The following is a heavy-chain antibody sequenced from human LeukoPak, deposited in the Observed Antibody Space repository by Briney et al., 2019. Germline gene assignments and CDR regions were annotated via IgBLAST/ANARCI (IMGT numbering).Heavy chain of an antibody. CDR2: ISGSGGSR. D-gene: IGHD4-17*01. J-gene: IGHJ3*01. CDR1: GFTFTTYA. V-gene: IGHV3-23*01. Sequence: EGSLRLSCAASGFTFTTYAMSWVRQAPGKGLEWVSSISGSGGSRNYGDSVKGRFTSSRDNSKNTLFLQMNSLRAEDTAVYYCAKETSDYGDYVNAFDVWGQGTMVTVSS. CDR3: AKETSDYGDYVNAFDV.